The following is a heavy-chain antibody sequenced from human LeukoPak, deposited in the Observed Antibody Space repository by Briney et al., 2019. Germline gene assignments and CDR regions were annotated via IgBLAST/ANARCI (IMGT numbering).Heavy chain of an antibody. V-gene: IGHV1-69*05. D-gene: IGHD6-13*01. CDR1: GGTFSSYA. CDR2: IIPIFGTA. Sequence: SVRVSCKASGGTFSSYAISWVRQAPGQGLEWMGGIIPIFGTANYAQKFQGRVTITTDESTSTAYMELSSLRSEDTAVYYCARVQQLVRGANWFDPWGQGTLVTVSS. J-gene: IGHJ5*02. CDR3: ARVQQLVRGANWFDP.